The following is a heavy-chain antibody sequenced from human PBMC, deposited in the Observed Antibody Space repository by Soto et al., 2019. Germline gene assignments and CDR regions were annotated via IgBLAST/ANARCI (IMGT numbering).Heavy chain of an antibody. CDR2: INVYNGNT. Sequence: QVQLVQSGAEVKKPGASVKVPCKASGYTFTSYGISWVRQAPGQGLEWMGWINVYNGNTNYAQKLQXLVTMTTDTSTSTAYLDLRSLRSDDTAVYFCARDTSRGEYDYWGQGTLVTVSS. J-gene: IGHJ4*02. CDR1: GYTFTSYG. V-gene: IGHV1-18*01. D-gene: IGHD3-10*01. CDR3: ARDTSRGEYDY.